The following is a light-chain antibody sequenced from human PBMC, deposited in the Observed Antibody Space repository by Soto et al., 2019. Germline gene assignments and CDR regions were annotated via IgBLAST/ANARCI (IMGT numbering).Light chain of an antibody. CDR3: GTWDSSLSAGV. V-gene: IGLV1-51*01. Sequence: QSVLTQPPSISATPGQKVTFPSSGRSSNIENNYVSWYQQVPGTAPKLLIYDNNERPSGTPDRFSGSKSGTSATLGITGLQTGDEADYYCGTWDSSLSAGVFGTGTKVTVL. CDR1: SSNIENNY. J-gene: IGLJ1*01. CDR2: DNN.